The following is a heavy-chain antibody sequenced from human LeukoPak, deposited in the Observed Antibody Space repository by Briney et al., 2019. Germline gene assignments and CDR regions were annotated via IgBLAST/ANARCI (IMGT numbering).Heavy chain of an antibody. J-gene: IGHJ6*03. CDR2: INTNTGNP. CDR1: GYTFISYA. CDR3: ARAGIPSSSSYLSYYYYYYMDV. Sequence: ASVKVSCKASGYTFISYAMNWVRQAPGQGLEWMGWINTNTGNPTYAQGFTGRFVFSLDTSVSTAYLQISSLRAEDTAVYYCARAGIPSSSSYLSYYYYYYMDVWGKGTTVTVSS. V-gene: IGHV7-4-1*02. D-gene: IGHD6-6*01.